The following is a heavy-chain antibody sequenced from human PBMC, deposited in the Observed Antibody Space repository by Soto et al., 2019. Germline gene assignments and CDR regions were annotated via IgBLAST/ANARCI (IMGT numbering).Heavy chain of an antibody. CDR3: VRDRADFSSTYYPYFSV. J-gene: IGHJ2*01. V-gene: IGHV4-4*07. CDR2: IYSTGTT. CDR1: GTSVRHFY. D-gene: IGHD6-13*01. Sequence: PSETLSLTCTVSGTSVRHFYWSWIRQSAGKGLEWIGRIYSTGTTNFNPSLKSRLTMSMDMSKNQVSLNLTSVTAADTAVYYCVRDRADFSSTYYPYFSVWGRGTLVTVSS.